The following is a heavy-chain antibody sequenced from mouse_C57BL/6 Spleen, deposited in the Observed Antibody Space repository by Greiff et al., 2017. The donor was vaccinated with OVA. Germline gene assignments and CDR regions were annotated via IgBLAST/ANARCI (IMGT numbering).Heavy chain of an antibody. V-gene: IGHV1-78*01. CDR1: GYTFTDHT. J-gene: IGHJ4*01. CDR2: IYPRDGST. CDR3: ARWVYGSRGAMDY. D-gene: IGHD1-1*01. Sequence: VQLQQSDAELVKPGASVKISCKVSGYTFTDHTIHWLKQRPEQGLEWIGYIYPRDGSTKYNEKFKGKATLTADKSSSTAYMQLNSLTSEDSAVYFCARWVYGSRGAMDYWGQGTSVTVSS.